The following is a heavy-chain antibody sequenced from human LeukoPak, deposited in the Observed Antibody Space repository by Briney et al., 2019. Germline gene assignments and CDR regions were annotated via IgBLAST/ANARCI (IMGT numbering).Heavy chain of an antibody. CDR2: INHSGST. CDR1: GGSFSGYY. CDR3: ARDSIAARRGFDY. V-gene: IGHV4-34*01. D-gene: IGHD6-6*01. Sequence: SETLSLTCAVYGGSFSGYYWSWIRQPLGKGLEWIGEINHSGSTNYNPSPKSRVTISVDTSKNQFSLKLSSVTAADTAVYYCARDSIAARRGFDYWGQGTLVTVSS. J-gene: IGHJ4*02.